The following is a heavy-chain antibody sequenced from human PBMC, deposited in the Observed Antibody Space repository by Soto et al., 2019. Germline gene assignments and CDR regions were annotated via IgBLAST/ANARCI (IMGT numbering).Heavy chain of an antibody. CDR1: GFTFSSYA. CDR3: AKDGVEYDFWSGYFTGRHDY. CDR2: ISGSGGST. D-gene: IGHD3-3*01. V-gene: IGHV3-23*01. J-gene: IGHJ4*02. Sequence: GGSLRLSCAASGFTFSSYAMSWVRQAPGKGLEWVSAISGSGGSTYYADSVKGRFTISRDNSKNTLYLQMNSLRAEDTAVYYCAKDGVEYDFWSGYFTGRHDYWGQGTLVTVSS.